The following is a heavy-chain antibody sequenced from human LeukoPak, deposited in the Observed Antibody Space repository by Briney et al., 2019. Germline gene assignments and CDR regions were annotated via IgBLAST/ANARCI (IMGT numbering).Heavy chain of an antibody. CDR1: GFTFSNYG. CDR2: ISGSADGI. CDR3: ARDDAVAGGFLDY. Sequence: GGPLRLSCAASGFTFSNYGMTWVRQAPGKGLEWLSFISGSADGIYYADSVKGRFAISRDNSKNTLYLQMNSLRAADTAVYYCARDDAVAGGFLDYWGQGTLVTVSS. V-gene: IGHV3-23*01. J-gene: IGHJ4*02. D-gene: IGHD6-19*01.